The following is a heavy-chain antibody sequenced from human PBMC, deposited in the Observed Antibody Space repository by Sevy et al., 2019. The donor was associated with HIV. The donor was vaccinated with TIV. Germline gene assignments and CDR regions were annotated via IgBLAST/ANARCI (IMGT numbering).Heavy chain of an antibody. V-gene: IGHV3-30-3*01. J-gene: IGHJ4*02. D-gene: IGHD6-13*01. CDR3: ARGRDGSNRAEFDY. CDR1: GFTFSSYV. Sequence: GGSLRLSCAASGFTFSSYVMHWVRQAPGKGLEWVAVISYDGSNKYYADSVKGRFTISSDKSKNTLYLQMNSLRAEDTAVYYCARGRDGSNRAEFDYWGQGTLVTVSS. CDR2: ISYDGSNK.